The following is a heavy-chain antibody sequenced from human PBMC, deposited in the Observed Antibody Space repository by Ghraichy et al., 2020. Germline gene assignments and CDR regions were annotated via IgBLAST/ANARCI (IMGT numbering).Heavy chain of an antibody. CDR1: GFTFSNYA. Sequence: GGSLRLSCAASGFTFSNYAVGWVRQAPGKGPDWVSSITSGVGTTYCADSVKGRFTISRDNSNSTLYLQTNSLRVEDTAIYYCAKHRNGSYYSAFDLWGQGTMVTVSS. CDR2: ITSGVGTT. V-gene: IGHV3-23*01. D-gene: IGHD1-26*01. CDR3: AKHRNGSYYSAFDL. J-gene: IGHJ3*01.